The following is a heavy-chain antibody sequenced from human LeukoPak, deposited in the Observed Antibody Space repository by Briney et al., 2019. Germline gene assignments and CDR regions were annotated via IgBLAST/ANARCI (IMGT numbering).Heavy chain of an antibody. CDR3: ASPLGYCSGGSCHAFVI. CDR2: ISPGDSDT. J-gene: IGHJ3*02. D-gene: IGHD2-15*01. CDR1: RSSFTSYW. V-gene: IGHV5-51*01. Sequence: AASLQISCKGSRSSFTSYWMGWVRQMPGKGLEWMGIISPGDSDTRYSPSFQGQVTISADKSSSTASLQWSSLKASDTALYYCASPLGYCSGGSCHAFVIWRQGTMVTGSS.